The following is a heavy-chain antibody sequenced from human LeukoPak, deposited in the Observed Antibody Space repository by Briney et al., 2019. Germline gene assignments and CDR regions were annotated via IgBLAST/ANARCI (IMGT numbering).Heavy chain of an antibody. CDR1: GFTFNNFW. Sequence: GGSLRLSCAASGFTFNNFWMAWVRRAPGKGLEWVANIKEDGSEQYYVDSVKGRFTISRDNARKSLFLQMSSLRAEDTAVYYCARIGNPFGFDIWGQGTMVTVSS. V-gene: IGHV3-7*01. CDR3: ARIGNPFGFDI. CDR2: IKEDGSEQ. D-gene: IGHD1-14*01. J-gene: IGHJ3*02.